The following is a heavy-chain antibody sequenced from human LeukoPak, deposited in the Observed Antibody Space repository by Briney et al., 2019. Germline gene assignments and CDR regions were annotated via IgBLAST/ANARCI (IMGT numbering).Heavy chain of an antibody. CDR2: ISGSGDNT. V-gene: IGHV3-23*01. D-gene: IGHD4-17*01. CDR1: GFTFSSYA. J-gene: IGHJ4*02. CDR3: AKDNYGDYGGLFDY. Sequence: PGGSLRLSCAASGFTFSSYAMSWVRQAPGKGLEWVSGISGSGDNTYYADSVKGRFTISRDNSKNTLYVQMNSLRAEDTAVYYCAKDNYGDYGGLFDYWGQGTLVTVSS.